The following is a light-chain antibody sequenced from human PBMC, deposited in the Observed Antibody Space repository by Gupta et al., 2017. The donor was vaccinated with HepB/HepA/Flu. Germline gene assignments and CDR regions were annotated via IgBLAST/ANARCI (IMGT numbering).Light chain of an antibody. Sequence: EIVLTQSPGTLSLSPGERATLSCRASQSVSSSYLAWYQQKPGQAPRLLIYGASSRATGIPDRFSGSGSGTDFTHTISRLEPEDFAVYYCQQYGSSPCSFGQGTKLEIK. CDR2: GAS. J-gene: IGKJ2*04. V-gene: IGKV3-20*01. CDR3: QQYGSSPCS. CDR1: QSVSSSY.